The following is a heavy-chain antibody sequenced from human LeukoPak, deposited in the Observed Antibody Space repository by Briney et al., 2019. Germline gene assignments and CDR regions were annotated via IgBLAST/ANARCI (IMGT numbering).Heavy chain of an antibody. Sequence: SETLSLTCAVYGGSFSGYYWSWTRQPPGKGLEWIGEINHSGSTNYNPSPKSRVTISVDTSKNQFSLKLSSVTAADTAVYYCAREVTGTTRPFDYWGQGTLVTVSS. J-gene: IGHJ4*02. CDR3: AREVTGTTRPFDY. CDR1: GGSFSGYY. CDR2: INHSGST. V-gene: IGHV4-34*01. D-gene: IGHD1-7*01.